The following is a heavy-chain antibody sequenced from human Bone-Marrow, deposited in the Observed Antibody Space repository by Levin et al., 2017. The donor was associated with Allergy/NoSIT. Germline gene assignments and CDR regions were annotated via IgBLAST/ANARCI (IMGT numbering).Heavy chain of an antibody. CDR1: GGSISSYY. Sequence: GSLRLSCTVSGGSISSYYWSWIRQPPGKGLEWIGYIYYSGSTNYNPSLKSRVTISVDTSKNQFSLKLSSVTAADTAVYYCAREVGGNFDYWGQGTLVTVSS. D-gene: IGHD3-10*01. CDR2: IYYSGST. J-gene: IGHJ4*02. CDR3: AREVGGNFDY. V-gene: IGHV4-59*01.